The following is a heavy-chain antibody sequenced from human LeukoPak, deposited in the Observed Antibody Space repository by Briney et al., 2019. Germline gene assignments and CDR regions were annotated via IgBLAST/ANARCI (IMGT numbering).Heavy chain of an antibody. Sequence: PSETLSLTCAVYGGSFSSSSYYWGWIRQPPGKGLEWIGSIYYSGSTYYNPSLKSRVTISVDTSKNQFSLKLSSVTAADTAVYYCAREQYSSSWQWFDPWGQGTLVTVSS. J-gene: IGHJ5*02. CDR1: GGSFSSSSYY. D-gene: IGHD6-13*01. V-gene: IGHV4-39*07. CDR3: AREQYSSSWQWFDP. CDR2: IYYSGST.